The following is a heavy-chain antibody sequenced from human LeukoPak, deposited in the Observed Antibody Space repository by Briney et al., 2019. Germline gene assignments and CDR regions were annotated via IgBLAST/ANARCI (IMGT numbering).Heavy chain of an antibody. V-gene: IGHV3-64*01. CDR3: ARDAVNSDGPNYYFVY. D-gene: IGHD5-18*01. CDR1: GFTFSSYA. Sequence: SGGSLRLSCAASGFTFSSYAMHWVRQAPGKGLEYVSAISSNGGSTYYANSVKGRFTISRDNSKNTLYLQMGSLRAEDMAVYYCARDAVNSDGPNYYFVYWGQGTLVTVSS. CDR2: ISSNGGST. J-gene: IGHJ4*02.